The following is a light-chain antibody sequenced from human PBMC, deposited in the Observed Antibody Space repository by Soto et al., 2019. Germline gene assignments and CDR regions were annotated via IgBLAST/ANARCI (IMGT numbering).Light chain of an antibody. CDR2: DVS. V-gene: IGLV2-14*03. CDR3: ISYTTISTYV. Sequence: QSVLTQPASVSGSPGQSIDISCTGTSRDVDGYNYVSWYQHHPGKAPKLMIYDVSSRPSGVSNRFSGSKSGNTASLTIFGLQAEDEADYYCISYTTISTYVFGTWTRSPS. CDR1: SRDVDGYNY. J-gene: IGLJ1*01.